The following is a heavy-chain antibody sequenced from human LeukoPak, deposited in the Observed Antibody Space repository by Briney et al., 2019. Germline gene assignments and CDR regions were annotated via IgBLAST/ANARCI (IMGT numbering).Heavy chain of an antibody. D-gene: IGHD6-19*01. V-gene: IGHV3-23*01. CDR1: GFTFSTNA. CDR3: AKFFGYSSGWEGDAFDI. J-gene: IGHJ3*02. CDR2: VSGSGGGT. Sequence: GGSLRLSCAASGFTFSTNAMNWVRQAPGKGLEWVSAVSGSGGGTYYADSVKGRFTISRDNSKDTLYLQMNSLRAEDTAVYYCAKFFGYSSGWEGDAFDIWGQGTMVTVSS.